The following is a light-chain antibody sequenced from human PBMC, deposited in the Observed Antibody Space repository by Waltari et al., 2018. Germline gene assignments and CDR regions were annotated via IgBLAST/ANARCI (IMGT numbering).Light chain of an antibody. CDR3: QTGGHGTWV. J-gene: IGLJ3*02. CDR2: VKSDGSH. V-gene: IGLV4-69*01. Sequence: QLVLTQSPSASASLGASVKLTCTLSSGHSTNIIAWLQQQPEKGPRFLMNVKSDGSHNKGVGIPERFSGSISGADRYLTISSLQSEDEADYYCQTGGHGTWVFGGGTRLTVL. CDR1: SGHSTNI.